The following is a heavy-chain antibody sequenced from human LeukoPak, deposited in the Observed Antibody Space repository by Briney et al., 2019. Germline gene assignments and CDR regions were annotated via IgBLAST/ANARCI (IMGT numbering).Heavy chain of an antibody. CDR2: ISGNGGIT. Sequence: GGSLRLSCAASGFTFSSYAMSWVRQAPGKGLEWVSAISGNGGITYYADSVKGRFTISRDNSKNTLYLQMNSLSAEDTAVYYCAKDLIAAAGMIDYWGQGTLVTVSS. D-gene: IGHD6-13*01. CDR1: GFTFSSYA. V-gene: IGHV3-23*01. CDR3: AKDLIAAAGMIDY. J-gene: IGHJ4*02.